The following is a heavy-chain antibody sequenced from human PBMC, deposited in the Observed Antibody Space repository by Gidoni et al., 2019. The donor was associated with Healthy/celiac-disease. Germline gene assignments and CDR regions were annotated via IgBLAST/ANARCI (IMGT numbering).Heavy chain of an antibody. CDR2: INPSGGST. CDR3: ARDPPGEMDFDY. D-gene: IGHD7-27*01. CDR1: GYTFTSYY. Sequence: QVQLVQSGAEVKKPGASVQVSCQASGYTFTSYYMHWVRQAPGQGLEWMGIINPSGGSTSYAQKFQGRVTMTRDTSTSTVYMELSSLRSEDTAVYYCARDPPGEMDFDYWGQRTLVTVSS. J-gene: IGHJ4*02. V-gene: IGHV1-46*03.